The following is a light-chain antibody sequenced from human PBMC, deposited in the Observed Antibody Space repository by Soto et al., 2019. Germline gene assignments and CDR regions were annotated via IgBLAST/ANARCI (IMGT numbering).Light chain of an antibody. Sequence: EIVLTQSPGTLSLSPGERATLSCRASQSVSSSYLAWYQQKPGQAPRLLIYAVSTKATGIPARFRGSGSGTAFTLPISSVQPEDFGVSFCHQYNNWSPWTFGQGTKVDIK. CDR3: HQYNNWSPWT. V-gene: IGKV3-15*01. J-gene: IGKJ1*01. CDR2: AVS. CDR1: QSVSSSY.